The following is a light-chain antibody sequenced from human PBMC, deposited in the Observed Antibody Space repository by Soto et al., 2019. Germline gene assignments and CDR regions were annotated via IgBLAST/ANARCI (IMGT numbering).Light chain of an antibody. V-gene: IGLV2-14*01. Sequence: ALTQPASVSGSPGQSITISFAGTRDDIGAYDYVSWYQQHPGNAPKLLVYEVTNRPSGVSDRFSGSKSGNTASLTISGLQAEDEADYYCNSYTKSSAVVFGGGTK. CDR1: RDDIGAYDY. CDR2: EVT. J-gene: IGLJ2*01. CDR3: NSYTKSSAVV.